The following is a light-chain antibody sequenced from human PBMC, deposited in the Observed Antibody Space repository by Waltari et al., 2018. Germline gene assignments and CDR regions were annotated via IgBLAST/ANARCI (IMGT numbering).Light chain of an antibody. J-gene: IGLJ1*01. CDR2: EVT. Sequence: QSALTQPASVSGSPGQSITISCTGTSSDIGGYDYVSWYQQHPGKAPKLLIYEVTNRPQGVSNRFSGSKSGNTASLAISGLQPEDEADYYCSSYTRRNTPSSVFGTGTQVTVL. V-gene: IGLV2-14*01. CDR1: SSDIGGYDY. CDR3: SSYTRRNTPSSV.